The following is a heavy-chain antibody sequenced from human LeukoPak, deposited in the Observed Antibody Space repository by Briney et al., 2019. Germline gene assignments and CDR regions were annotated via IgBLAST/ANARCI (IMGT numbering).Heavy chain of an antibody. J-gene: IGHJ4*02. Sequence: GASVKVSCKASGYTFTSYAMHWVRQAPGQRLEWMGWINAGNGNTKYSQKFQGRVTITRDTSASTAYMELSSLRSEDTAVYYCARSRNVMDGSIINYWGQGTLVTVSS. V-gene: IGHV1-3*01. CDR1: GYTFTSYA. CDR2: INAGNGNT. D-gene: IGHD3/OR15-3a*01. CDR3: ARSRNVMDGSIINY.